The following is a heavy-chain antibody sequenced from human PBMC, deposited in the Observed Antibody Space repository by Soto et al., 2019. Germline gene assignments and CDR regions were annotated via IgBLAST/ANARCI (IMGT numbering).Heavy chain of an antibody. D-gene: IGHD2-2*01. Sequence: SETLCLTCTVSGGSISSGDYYWSWIRQPPGKGLEWIGYIYYSGSTYYNPSLKSRVTISVDTSKNQFSLKLSSVTAADTAVYYCAREGYCSSTSCPVRGWFDPWGQGTLVTVSS. CDR2: IYYSGST. V-gene: IGHV4-30-4*01. CDR3: AREGYCSSTSCPVRGWFDP. J-gene: IGHJ5*02. CDR1: GGSISSGDYY.